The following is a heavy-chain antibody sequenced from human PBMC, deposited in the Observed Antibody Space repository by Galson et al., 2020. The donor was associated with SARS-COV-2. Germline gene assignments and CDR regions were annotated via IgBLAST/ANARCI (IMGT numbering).Heavy chain of an antibody. D-gene: IGHD2-2*01. CDR3: ARRRYCSSTSCLNRIFDY. CDR1: GGSFSGYY. V-gene: IGHV4-34*01. CDR2: INHSGST. Sequence: SETLSLTCAVYGGSFSGYYWSWIRQPPGKGLEWIGEINHSGSTNYNPSLKSRVTISVDTSKNQSSLKRSSVTAADTAVYYCARRRYCSSTSCLNRIFDYWGQGTLVTGSS. J-gene: IGHJ4*02.